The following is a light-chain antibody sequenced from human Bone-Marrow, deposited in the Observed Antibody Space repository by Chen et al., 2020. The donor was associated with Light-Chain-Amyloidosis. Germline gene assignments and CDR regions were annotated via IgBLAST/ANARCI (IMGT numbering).Light chain of an antibody. Sequence: SYLLTQPSSVSVAPGQTATIACGGNNIGSTRVHWYQQTPGQAPLLVVYDDRDRPSGIPERLSGSNSGNTATLTISRVEAGDEADYYCQVWDRSSDRPVFGGGTKLTVL. J-gene: IGLJ3*02. CDR1: NIGSTR. CDR2: DDR. V-gene: IGLV3-21*02. CDR3: QVWDRSSDRPV.